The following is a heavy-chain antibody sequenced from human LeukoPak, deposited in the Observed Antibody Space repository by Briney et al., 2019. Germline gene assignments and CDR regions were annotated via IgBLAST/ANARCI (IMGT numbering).Heavy chain of an antibody. D-gene: IGHD1-26*01. V-gene: IGHV3-48*01. CDR1: GFTFSSYS. J-gene: IGHJ4*02. CDR2: ISSSSSTI. Sequence: PGGSLRLSCAASGFTFSSYSMKWVRQAPGKGLEWVSYISSSSSTIYYADSVKGRFTISRDNAKNSLYLQMNSLRAEDTAVHYCARRGASSHFDYWGQGTLVTVSS. CDR3: ARRGASSHFDY.